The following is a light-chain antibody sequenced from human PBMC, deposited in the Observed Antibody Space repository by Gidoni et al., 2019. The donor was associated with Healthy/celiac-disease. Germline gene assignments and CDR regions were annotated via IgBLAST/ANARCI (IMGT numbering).Light chain of an antibody. Sequence: EIVMTQSPATLSASPGERATLPCRASQSVNSNLAWYQRKPGQAPRLLIYGASTRATGIPARFSGSGSGTEFTLTIGSLQSEDFAVYYCQQYNNWPRTFGQGTKVEIK. CDR1: QSVNSN. V-gene: IGKV3-15*01. CDR2: GAS. J-gene: IGKJ1*01. CDR3: QQYNNWPRT.